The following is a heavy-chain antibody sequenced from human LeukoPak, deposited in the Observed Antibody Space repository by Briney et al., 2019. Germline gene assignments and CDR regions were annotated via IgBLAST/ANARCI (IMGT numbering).Heavy chain of an antibody. Sequence: GGSLRLSCAASGFTFSSYWMSWVRQAPGKGLEWVANIKQDGSEKYYVDSVKGGFTISRDNAKNSLYLRMNSLRAEETAVYYCARDLETYSNNWFDPWGEGTLVTVSS. V-gene: IGHV3-7*01. D-gene: IGHD2-15*01. CDR2: IKQDGSEK. CDR3: ARDLETYSNNWFDP. J-gene: IGHJ5*02. CDR1: GFTFSSYW.